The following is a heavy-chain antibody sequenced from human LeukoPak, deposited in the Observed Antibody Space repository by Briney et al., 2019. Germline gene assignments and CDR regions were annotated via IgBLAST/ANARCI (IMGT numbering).Heavy chain of an antibody. V-gene: IGHV4-39*07. D-gene: IGHD7-27*01. CDR3: ARVLGTYFDY. Sequence: SESLSLTCTVSGGSISSGDYYWSWIRQPPGKGLEWIGEINHSGSTNYNPSLKSRVTISVDTSKNQFSLKLNSVTAADTAVYYCARVLGTYFDYWGQGTLVTVSS. CDR1: GGSISSGDYY. J-gene: IGHJ4*02. CDR2: INHSGST.